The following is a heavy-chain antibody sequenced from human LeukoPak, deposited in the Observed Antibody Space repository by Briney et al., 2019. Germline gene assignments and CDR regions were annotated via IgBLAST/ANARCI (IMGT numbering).Heavy chain of an antibody. Sequence: SETLSLTCTVSGGSISSFFWSWIRRPPGKGLEWIGYVHSSGSTKYNPSLKSRLIISVDMSKNQFSLKLRSVSVADTAVYYCARLAPGNYDILTGDPKVVFDYWGQGALVTVSS. CDR3: ARLAPGNYDILTGDPKVVFDY. D-gene: IGHD3-9*01. V-gene: IGHV4-59*01. CDR2: VHSSGST. CDR1: GGSISSFF. J-gene: IGHJ4*02.